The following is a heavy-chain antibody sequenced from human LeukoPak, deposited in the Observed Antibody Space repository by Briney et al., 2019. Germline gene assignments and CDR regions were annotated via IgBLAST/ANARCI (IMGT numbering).Heavy chain of an antibody. CDR1: GGSISSYY. Sequence: SETLSLTCKVSGGSISSYYWSWIRQPAGKGLEWIGRIYTSGSTNYNPSLKSRVTMSVDTSKNQFSLKLSSVTAADTAVYYCAREVTQLISNWFDPWGQGTLVTVSS. CDR3: AREVTQLISNWFDP. J-gene: IGHJ5*02. CDR2: IYTSGST. D-gene: IGHD5-18*01. V-gene: IGHV4-4*07.